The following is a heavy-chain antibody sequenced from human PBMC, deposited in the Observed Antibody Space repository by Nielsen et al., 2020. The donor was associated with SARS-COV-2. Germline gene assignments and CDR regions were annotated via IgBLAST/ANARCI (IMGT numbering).Heavy chain of an antibody. CDR1: GFTFDDYA. J-gene: IGHJ4*02. Sequence: SLKISCAASGFTFDDYAMHWVRQAPGKGLEWVSGISWNSGSIGYADSVKGRFTTSRDNAKNSLYLQMNSLRAEDTALYYCAKETPPTTYYDYVWGRRGFDYWGQGTLVTVSS. D-gene: IGHD3-16*01. CDR3: AKETPPTTYYDYVWGRRGFDY. V-gene: IGHV3-9*01. CDR2: ISWNSGSI.